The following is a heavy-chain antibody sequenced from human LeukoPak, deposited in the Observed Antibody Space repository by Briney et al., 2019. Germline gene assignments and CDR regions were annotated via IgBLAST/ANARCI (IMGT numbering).Heavy chain of an antibody. Sequence: GGSLRLSCAASGFTVSSNYMSWVRQAPGKGLEWVSAISDSGASTYYADSVKGRFTISRDNSKNTLYLQTNSLRAEDTAVYYCAKSAPAENYYDSSGPFDYWGQGALVTVPS. CDR1: GFTVSSNY. CDR2: ISDSGAST. J-gene: IGHJ4*02. D-gene: IGHD3-22*01. CDR3: AKSAPAENYYDSSGPFDY. V-gene: IGHV3-23*01.